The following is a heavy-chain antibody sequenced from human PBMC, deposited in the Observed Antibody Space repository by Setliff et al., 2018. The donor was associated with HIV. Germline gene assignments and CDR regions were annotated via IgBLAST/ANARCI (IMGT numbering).Heavy chain of an antibody. D-gene: IGHD3-22*01. CDR3: ARAVGGSYYFDYRGYQDF. CDR1: GYPFDSYG. CDR2: ISAYIGDT. V-gene: IGHV1-18*01. J-gene: IGHJ4*02. Sequence: ASVKVSCKTSGYPFDSYGISWVRQAPGQGLEWMGWISAYIGDTKYAQRFQGRVTMTTDPSTPTAYMELRSLKSEDTAVYYCARAVGGSYYFDYRGYQDFWGQGTRVAVSS.